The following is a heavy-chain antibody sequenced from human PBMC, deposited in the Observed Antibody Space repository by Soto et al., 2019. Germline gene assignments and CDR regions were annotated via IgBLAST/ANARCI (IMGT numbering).Heavy chain of an antibody. V-gene: IGHV3-23*01. CDR2: ISANGQGI. Sequence: GGSLRLSCTASGFTFTYYAFSWVRQAPGRGLEWVSAISANGQGIYYADSVRGRFTISRDNSKNTVFLHMDSLRAEDTAVYYCAKDRDYPRDQFHYWGQGTLVTVS. D-gene: IGHD2-2*01. CDR3: AKDRDYPRDQFHY. CDR1: GFTFTYYA. J-gene: IGHJ4*02.